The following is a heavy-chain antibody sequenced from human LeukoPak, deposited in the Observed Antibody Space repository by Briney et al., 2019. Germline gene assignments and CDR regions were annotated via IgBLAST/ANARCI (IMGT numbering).Heavy chain of an antibody. V-gene: IGHV3-30*01. CDR1: GFTFSSYA. J-gene: IGHJ4*02. D-gene: IGHD5-18*01. Sequence: GRSLRLSCAASGFTFSSYAMHWVRQAPGKGLEWVAVISYDGSNKFYADSVKGRFTISRDNSKNTLFLQMNSLRAEDTAAYYCARDRSQRAYSYGPDGEWGQGTLVTVSS. CDR2: ISYDGSNK. CDR3: ARDRSQRAYSYGPDGE.